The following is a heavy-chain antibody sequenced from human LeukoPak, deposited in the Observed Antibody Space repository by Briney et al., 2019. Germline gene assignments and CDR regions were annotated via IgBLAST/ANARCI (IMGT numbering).Heavy chain of an antibody. CDR3: ARSIAAAQNYFDY. Sequence: GGSLRLSCTASGFSFSDYYMSWIRQAPGKGLEWISYISSRSTYISDADSVKGRFTISRDSAKNLLFLQMNSLRVEDTALYYCARSIAAAQNYFDYWGQGTLVTVSS. CDR2: ISSRSTYI. V-gene: IGHV3-11*06. CDR1: GFSFSDYY. J-gene: IGHJ4*02. D-gene: IGHD6-13*01.